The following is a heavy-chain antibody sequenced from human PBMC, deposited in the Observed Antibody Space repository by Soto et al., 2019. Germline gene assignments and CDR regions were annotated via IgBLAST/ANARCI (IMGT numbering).Heavy chain of an antibody. CDR3: ARDLYYFDY. CDR2: INAGNGNT. V-gene: IGHV1-3*01. Sequence: MWWVRQATGQRLEWMGWINAGNGNTKYSQKFQGRVTITRDTSASTAYMELSSLRSEDTAVYYCARDLYYFDYWGQGTLVTVSS. J-gene: IGHJ4*02.